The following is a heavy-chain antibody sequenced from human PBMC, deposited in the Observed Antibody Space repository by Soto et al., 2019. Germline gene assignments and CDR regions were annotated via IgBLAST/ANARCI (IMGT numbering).Heavy chain of an antibody. Sequence: QLQLQESGPGLVKPSETLSLTCSVSGGSISSRTFWWAWIRQPPGKGLEWIGDMYYSGSSYSSPSHKSRVTLSVDTSKNQLSLQLNSVTAADTAVYYCARHPRDDYNYGGSGIFDYWGQGTLVTVSS. J-gene: IGHJ4*02. D-gene: IGHD4-4*01. V-gene: IGHV4-39*01. CDR3: ARHPRDDYNYGGSGIFDY. CDR1: GGSISSRTFW. CDR2: MYYSGSS.